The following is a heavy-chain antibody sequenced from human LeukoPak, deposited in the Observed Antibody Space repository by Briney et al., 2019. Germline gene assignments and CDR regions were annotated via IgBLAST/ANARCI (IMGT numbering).Heavy chain of an antibody. CDR3: ARVLRDGSGSSNWFDP. J-gene: IGHJ5*02. V-gene: IGHV4-31*03. D-gene: IGHD3-10*01. CDR1: GGSISSGGYY. Sequence: SETLPLTCTVSGGSISSGGYYWSWIRQHPGKGLEWIGYIYYSGSTYYNPSLKSRVTISVDTSKNQFSLKLSSVTAADTAVYYCARVLRDGSGSSNWFDPWGQGTLVTVSS. CDR2: IYYSGST.